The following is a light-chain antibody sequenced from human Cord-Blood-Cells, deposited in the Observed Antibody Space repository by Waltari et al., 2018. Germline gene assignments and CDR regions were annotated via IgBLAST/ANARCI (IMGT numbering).Light chain of an antibody. CDR1: QSISSW. CDR2: DAS. J-gene: IGKJ2*01. CDR3: QQYNSYLYT. V-gene: IGKV1-5*01. Sequence: DIQVTQHPSTLSASVGDRVTIPCRASQSISSWLAWYQQKPGKAPKLLIYDASSLESGVPSRFSGSGSGTEFTLTISSLQPDDFATYYCQQYNSYLYTFGQGTKLEIK.